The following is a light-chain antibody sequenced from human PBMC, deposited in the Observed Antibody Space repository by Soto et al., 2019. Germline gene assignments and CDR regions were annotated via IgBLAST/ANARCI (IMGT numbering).Light chain of an antibody. Sequence: DIRMTQSPSSLCASVGDRVTITCQASQDISNYLNWYQQKPGKAPKLLIYDASNLETGVPSRFSGSGSGTDFTFTISSLQPEDIATYYCQQYDNLPLTFGGGTKVEIK. CDR3: QQYDNLPLT. CDR1: QDISNY. V-gene: IGKV1-33*01. CDR2: DAS. J-gene: IGKJ4*01.